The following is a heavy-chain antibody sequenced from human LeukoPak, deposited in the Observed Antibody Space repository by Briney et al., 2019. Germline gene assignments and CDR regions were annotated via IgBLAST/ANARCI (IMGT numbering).Heavy chain of an antibody. J-gene: IGHJ6*02. CDR2: ISSSSSYI. CDR1: GFTFSSYS. Sequence: GGSLRLSCAASGFTFSSYSMNWVRQAPGKGLEWVSSISSSSSYIYYADSVKGRFTISRDNAKNSLYLQMNSPRAEDTAVYYCARDLDRYFDWLSSPYGMDVWGQGTTVTVSS. V-gene: IGHV3-21*01. CDR3: ARDLDRYFDWLSSPYGMDV. D-gene: IGHD3-9*01.